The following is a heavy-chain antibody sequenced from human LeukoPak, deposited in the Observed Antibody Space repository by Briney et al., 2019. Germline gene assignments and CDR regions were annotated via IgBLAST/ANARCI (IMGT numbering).Heavy chain of an antibody. D-gene: IGHD3-16*01. J-gene: IGHJ4*02. CDR2: VSGVSTYL. CDR1: GFTFSDFT. CDR3: VGVATAPVTLLPHFDH. Sequence: PGGSLRLSCVGSGFTFSDFTMTWVRQAPGKGLEWVSSVSGVSTYLTYADPVRGRFTISRDNAKRQVYLQMNSLRVEDTALYYCVGVATAPVTLLPHFDHWGQGILVTVSS. V-gene: IGHV3-21*01.